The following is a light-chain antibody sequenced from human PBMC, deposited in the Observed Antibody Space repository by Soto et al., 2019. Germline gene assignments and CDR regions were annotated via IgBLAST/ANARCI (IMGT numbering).Light chain of an antibody. J-gene: IGKJ4*01. CDR2: GAS. V-gene: IGKV3-15*01. CDR1: PAFSND. Sequence: EVVMTQSPATVSVSPGEGVTLSCRASPAFSNDLAWYQQKPGQAPRLLIYGASTRATGVPARFSGGGSGTEFTLTISSLQSEDFAFYYCQQNNKWPPVTFGGGTKVEIK. CDR3: QQNNKWPPVT.